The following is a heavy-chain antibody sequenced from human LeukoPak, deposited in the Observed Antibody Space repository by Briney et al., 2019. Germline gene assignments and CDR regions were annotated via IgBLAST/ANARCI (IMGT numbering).Heavy chain of an antibody. V-gene: IGHV3-49*04. CDR2: IRNKGTGGTT. J-gene: IGHJ4*02. Sequence: GGSLRLYCTTSGLTFGDNAMSWVRQAPGQGLEWVGFIRNKGTGGTTEYAASVKGRFTISRDDSESITYLQMNSLRTEDTAVYYCTTGSYHESSGYRFDYWGQGTLVTVSS. D-gene: IGHD3-22*01. CDR3: TTGSYHESSGYRFDY. CDR1: GLTFGDNA.